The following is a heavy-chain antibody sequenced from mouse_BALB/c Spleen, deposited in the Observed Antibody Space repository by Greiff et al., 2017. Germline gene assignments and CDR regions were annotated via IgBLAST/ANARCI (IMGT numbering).Heavy chain of an antibody. CDR1: GYSFTGYT. CDR3: ASVYYYGSSYILAY. D-gene: IGHD1-1*01. CDR2: INPYNGGT. J-gene: IGHJ3*01. Sequence: VQLKESGPELVKPGASMKISCKASGYSFTGYTMNWVKQSHGKNLEWIGLINPYNGGTSYNQKFKGKATLTVDKSSSTAYMELLSLTSEDSAVYYCASVYYYGSSYILAYWGQGTLVTVSA. V-gene: IGHV1-18*01.